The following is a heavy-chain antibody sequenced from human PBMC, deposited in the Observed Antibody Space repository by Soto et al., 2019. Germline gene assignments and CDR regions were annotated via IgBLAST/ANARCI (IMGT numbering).Heavy chain of an antibody. Sequence: ETLSLTCTVSGGSISSYYWSWVRQAPGRGLEWVSLISHSGGGTYYADSVKGRFTISGDTSKNTFYLQMNNLRPEDTALYYCARDSMATNTYYDCSGFYDYWGQGTQVTVSS. D-gene: IGHD3-22*01. J-gene: IGHJ4*02. CDR1: GGSISSYY. V-gene: IGHV3-53*05. CDR2: ISHSGGGT. CDR3: ARDSMATNTYYDCSGFYDY.